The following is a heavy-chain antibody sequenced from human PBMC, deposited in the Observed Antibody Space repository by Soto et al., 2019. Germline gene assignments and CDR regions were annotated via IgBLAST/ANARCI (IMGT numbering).Heavy chain of an antibody. CDR1: GYSFTSHW. J-gene: IGHJ6*02. CDR3: SRLGHYCSSPSCYTGYFYSGLDV. D-gene: IGHD2-2*02. Sequence: PGESLKISCKGSGYSFTSHWIAWVRQMPGKGLELMAIIYPGDSDIQYSPSFQGQVSVSADKSVSTAYLQWSSLEASDTAIYFCSRLGHYCSSPSCYTGYFYSGLDVCGQRTTVTVCS. V-gene: IGHV5-51*01. CDR2: IYPGDSDI.